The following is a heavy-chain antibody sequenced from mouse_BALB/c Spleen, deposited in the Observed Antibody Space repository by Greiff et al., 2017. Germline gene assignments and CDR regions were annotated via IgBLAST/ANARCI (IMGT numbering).Heavy chain of an antibody. D-gene: IGHD2-4*01. J-gene: IGHJ2*01. V-gene: IGHV1-80*01. CDR3: ARYDYDENFDY. CDR1: GYAFSSYW. Sequence: QVQLKQSGAELVRPGSSVKISCKASGYAFSSYWMNWVKQRPGQGLEWIGQIYPGDGDTNYNGKFKGKATLTADKSSSTAYMQLSSLTSEDSAVYFCARYDYDENFDYWGQGTTLTVSS. CDR2: IYPGDGDT.